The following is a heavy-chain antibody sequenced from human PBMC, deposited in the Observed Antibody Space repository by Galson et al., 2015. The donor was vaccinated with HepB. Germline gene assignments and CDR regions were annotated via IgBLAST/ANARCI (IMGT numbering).Heavy chain of an antibody. CDR1: GFNFNTYT. CDR3: ARDAMGRGSGSYSAFDY. Sequence: LRLSCAASGFNFNTYTMHWVRQAPAKGLEWVSTISSAGSSQYYPDSVKGRFTVSRDNSKNMMYLQVDSLRAEDTAVFYCARDAMGRGSGSYSAFDYWGQGILVTGSS. D-gene: IGHD1-26*01. CDR2: ISSAGSSQ. V-gene: IGHV3-30-3*01. J-gene: IGHJ4*02.